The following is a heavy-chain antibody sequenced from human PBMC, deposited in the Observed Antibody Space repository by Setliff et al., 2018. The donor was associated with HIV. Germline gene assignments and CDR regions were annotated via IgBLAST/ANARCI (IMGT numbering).Heavy chain of an antibody. CDR2: VYHSGTT. J-gene: IGHJ4*02. Sequence: SETLSLTCAVSGYSISTAYYWGWIRQPPGKGLEWIGSVYHSGTTYYNPSLKSRVTISVDMSNNQFSLKVTSVTAADTAVYYCMRGRSITIFGVAYFDFWGQGTQGTV. D-gene: IGHD3-3*01. CDR3: MRGRSITIFGVAYFDF. V-gene: IGHV4-38-2*01. CDR1: GYSISTAYY.